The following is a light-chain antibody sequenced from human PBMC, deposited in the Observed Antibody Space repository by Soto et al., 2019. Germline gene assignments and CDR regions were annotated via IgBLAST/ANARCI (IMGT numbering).Light chain of an antibody. Sequence: QSVLPQPRSGSGSPGQSVTIFCTGTSSDVGGYNFVSWYQQHPDKAPKVMIYDVSKRPSGVPDRFSGSKSGDTASLTISGLQAEDEADYHCCSYAGSSYVFGTGTKVTVL. CDR1: SSDVGGYNF. CDR2: DVS. J-gene: IGLJ1*01. CDR3: CSYAGSSYV. V-gene: IGLV2-11*01.